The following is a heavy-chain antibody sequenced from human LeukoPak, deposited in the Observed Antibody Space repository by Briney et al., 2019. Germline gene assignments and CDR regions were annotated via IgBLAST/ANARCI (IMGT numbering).Heavy chain of an antibody. V-gene: IGHV1-8*02. CDR3: ARNPYRSGAMDV. J-gene: IGHJ6*02. CDR1: GYTFTTYD. D-gene: IGHD3-10*01. CDR2: MTPTSGNT. Sequence: AAVKVSCKASGYTFTTYDINWVRQATGQGLEWMGWMTPTSGNTGYAQEFQGRVTLTRNTSTNTAYMELSSLRSDDTAVYYCARNPYRSGAMDVWGQGTTVTVSS.